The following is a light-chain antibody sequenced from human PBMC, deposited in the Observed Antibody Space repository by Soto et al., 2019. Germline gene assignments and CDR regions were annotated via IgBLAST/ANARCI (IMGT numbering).Light chain of an antibody. Sequence: ILVTQSRAALSRSGEEDRSRSSRASQSVGSSLAWYQPKLGKAPRILIYATSTRATGIPARLSASGSGTAFTLSIRSLQSEALALYYWEQPSQWLTFGGGTKVDIK. CDR1: QSVGSS. J-gene: IGKJ4*01. V-gene: IGKV3D-15*01. CDR3: EQPSQWLT. CDR2: ATS.